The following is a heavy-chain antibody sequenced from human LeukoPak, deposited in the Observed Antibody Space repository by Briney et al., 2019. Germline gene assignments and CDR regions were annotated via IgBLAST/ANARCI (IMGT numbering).Heavy chain of an antibody. CDR1: GGSISSSSYY. CDR2: IYYSGST. Sequence: SETLSLTCTVSGGSISSSSYYWGWIRQPPGKGLEWIGSIYYSGSTYYNPSLKSRVTISVDTSKNQFSLKLSSVTAADTAVYYCARGGSYGDAFDIWGQGTMVTVSS. V-gene: IGHV4-39*01. D-gene: IGHD1-26*01. J-gene: IGHJ3*02. CDR3: ARGGSYGDAFDI.